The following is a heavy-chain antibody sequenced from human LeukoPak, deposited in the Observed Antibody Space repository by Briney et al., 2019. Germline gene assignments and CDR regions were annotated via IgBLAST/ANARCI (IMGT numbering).Heavy chain of an antibody. CDR1: GFTFSSYG. V-gene: IGHV3-33*01. CDR2: IWYDGSNK. D-gene: IGHD1-26*01. J-gene: IGHJ4*02. CDR3: TSSLVGATLDY. Sequence: GGSLRLSCAASGFTFSSYGMHWVRQAPGKGLEWVAVIWYDGSNKYYADSVKGRFTISRDNSKDTLYLQMNSLRAEDTAVYYCTSSLVGATLDYWGQGTLVTVSS.